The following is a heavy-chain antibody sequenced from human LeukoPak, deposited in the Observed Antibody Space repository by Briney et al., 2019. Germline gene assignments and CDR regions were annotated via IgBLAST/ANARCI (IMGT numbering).Heavy chain of an antibody. CDR1: GFTFSSYA. D-gene: IGHD3-16*01. J-gene: IGHJ4*02. Sequence: PGGSLRLSCAASGFTFSSYAMHWVRQAPGKGLEWVANIKQDGREKHYVDSVKGRFTISRDNARNSLYLQMNSLRAEDSAVYYCARDDVGALDYWGQGTLVTVSS. CDR3: ARDDVGALDY. CDR2: IKQDGREK. V-gene: IGHV3-7*01.